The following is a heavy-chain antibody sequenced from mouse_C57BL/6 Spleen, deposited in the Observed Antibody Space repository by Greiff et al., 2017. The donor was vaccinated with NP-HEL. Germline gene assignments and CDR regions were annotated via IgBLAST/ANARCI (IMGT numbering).Heavy chain of an antibody. Sequence: VQLQQSGPELVKPGASVKMSCKASGYTFTDYNMHWVKQSHGKSLEWIGYINPNNGGTSYNQKFKGKATLTVNKSSSTAYMELRSLTSEESAVYYCAANWDVGDYWGQGTTLTVSS. CDR2: INPNNGGT. J-gene: IGHJ2*01. CDR1: GYTFTDYN. D-gene: IGHD4-1*02. CDR3: AANWDVGDY. V-gene: IGHV1-22*01.